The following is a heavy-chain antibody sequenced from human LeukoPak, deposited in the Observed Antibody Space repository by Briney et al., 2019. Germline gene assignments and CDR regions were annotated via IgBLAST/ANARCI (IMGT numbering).Heavy chain of an antibody. D-gene: IGHD3-3*01. CDR1: GFTFSSYS. J-gene: IGHJ5*02. Sequence: GGSLRLSCAASGFTFSSYSMNWVRQAPGKGLEWVSSISSSSSYIYYADSVKGRFTISRDNAKNSLYLQMNSLRAEDTAVYYCARDRMYYDFWSGYSKTINWFDPWGQGTLVTVSS. V-gene: IGHV3-21*01. CDR2: ISSSSSYI. CDR3: ARDRMYYDFWSGYSKTINWFDP.